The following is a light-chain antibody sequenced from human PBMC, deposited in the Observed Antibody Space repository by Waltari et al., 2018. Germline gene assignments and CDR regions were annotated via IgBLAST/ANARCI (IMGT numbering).Light chain of an antibody. J-gene: IGKJ1*01. Sequence: EIIMSQTPLSLAVTPGQPATISCKSSQSLLHRNGKTFLFWYLQKSGQSPQLLISEVSRRFSGVPDRFRGSGSGTDFALRISRVEADDVGVYYCMQGTQLPWTFGQGTKVEIK. CDR1: QSLLHRNGKTF. CDR3: MQGTQLPWT. V-gene: IGKV2-29*02. CDR2: EVS.